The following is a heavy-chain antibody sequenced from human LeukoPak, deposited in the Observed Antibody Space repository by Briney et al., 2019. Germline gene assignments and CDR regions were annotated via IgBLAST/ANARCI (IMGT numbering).Heavy chain of an antibody. CDR3: TRGRAYSYGYFDY. CDR1: GFTFSSDW. V-gene: IGHV3-74*01. Sequence: PGGSLRLSCAASGFTFSSDWMHWVRQAPGKGLVWVSRISSDGSSTSYADSVKGGFTISRDNTKNTLYLQVNSLRDEDTAVYYCTRGRAYSYGYFDYWGQGTLVTVSS. CDR2: ISSDGSST. J-gene: IGHJ4*02. D-gene: IGHD5-18*01.